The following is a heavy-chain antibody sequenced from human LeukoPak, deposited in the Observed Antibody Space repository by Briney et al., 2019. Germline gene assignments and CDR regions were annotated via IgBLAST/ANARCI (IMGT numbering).Heavy chain of an antibody. D-gene: IGHD3-10*01. CDR2: IYYRGSA. CDR3: ARVPNDISRVRGMTVSLLYYVDF. Sequence: PSETLSLTCTVSGGSVSSGAYYWTWIRQHPGKGLEWIGYIYYRGSAYYNPSLKSRISISTDTSKNQFSLRLSSVTAADTAVYYCARVPNDISRVRGMTVSLLYYVDFWGQGTLVTVSS. CDR1: GGSVSSGAYY. V-gene: IGHV4-31*03. J-gene: IGHJ4*02.